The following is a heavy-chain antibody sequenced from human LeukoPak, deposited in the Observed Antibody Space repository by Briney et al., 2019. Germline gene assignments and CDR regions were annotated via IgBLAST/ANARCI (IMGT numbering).Heavy chain of an antibody. V-gene: IGHV4-59*01. Sequence: SETLSLTCTASGGSISSYYLSWIRQPPGKGLEWIGYINYSGSTNYNPSLKSRVTISVDTSKNQFSLKLSSVPAADTAVYYCAKLDYADPYNWFDPWGQGTRVTVSS. J-gene: IGHJ5*02. CDR3: AKLDYADPYNWFDP. CDR2: INYSGST. D-gene: IGHD4-17*01. CDR1: GGSISSYY.